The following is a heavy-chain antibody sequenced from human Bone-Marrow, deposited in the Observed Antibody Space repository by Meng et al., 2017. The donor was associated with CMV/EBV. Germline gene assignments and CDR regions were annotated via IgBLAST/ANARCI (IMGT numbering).Heavy chain of an antibody. D-gene: IGHD6-13*01. J-gene: IGHJ4*02. CDR2: INPDSGAT. V-gene: IGHV1-2*04. CDR1: GYTFTAYT. Sequence: SGYTFTAYTMHWVRQAPGQGPEWMGWINPDSGATNYAQKFQGWITMTRDTSISTAYLELIRLTSDDTAVYYCARDPAISAAGAYDYWGQGTLVTVSS. CDR3: ARDPAISAAGAYDY.